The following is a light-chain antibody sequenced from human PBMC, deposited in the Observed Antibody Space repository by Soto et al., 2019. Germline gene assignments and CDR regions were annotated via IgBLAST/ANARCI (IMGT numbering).Light chain of an antibody. CDR3: LQRSNWLT. V-gene: IGKV3-15*01. Sequence: EIVITQSPATLSVSPGDRATLSCRASQSVSSNLAWYQQKPGQAPRLLIYGASTRATGIPARFSGSGSGTDFTLTISSLEPEDSAVYYCLQRSNWLTFGGGTKVDIK. CDR2: GAS. J-gene: IGKJ4*01. CDR1: QSVSSN.